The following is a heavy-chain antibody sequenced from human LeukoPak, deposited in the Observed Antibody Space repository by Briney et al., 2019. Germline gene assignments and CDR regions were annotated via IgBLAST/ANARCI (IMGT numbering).Heavy chain of an antibody. D-gene: IGHD5-24*01. CDR1: GVSIRSYY. Sequence: SETLSLTCSVSGVSIRSYYWSWIRQPPGKGLEWIGYIYTSGSTNSNPSLKSRVTMSVDTSKNQFSLKLSSVTAADTAVYYCASSRDSYSYYYFDSWGQGTLVTVSS. CDR3: ASSRDSYSYYYFDS. CDR2: IYTSGST. J-gene: IGHJ4*02. V-gene: IGHV4-4*09.